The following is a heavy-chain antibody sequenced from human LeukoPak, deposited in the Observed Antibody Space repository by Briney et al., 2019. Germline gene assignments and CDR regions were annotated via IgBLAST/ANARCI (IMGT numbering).Heavy chain of an antibody. J-gene: IGHJ5*02. CDR3: AKNGQLMSGGNWIDP. V-gene: IGHV1-2*02. CDR1: GYIFTGYY. CDR2: INPNNGDT. Sequence: GASVKVSCKASGYIFTGYYMHWVRQAPGQGPEWMGWINPNNGDTKYAQKFQGRVSMTRDTSITTAYMELSRIRSDDTALYYCAKNGQLMSGGNWIDPWGQGALVTVSS. D-gene: IGHD3-10*01.